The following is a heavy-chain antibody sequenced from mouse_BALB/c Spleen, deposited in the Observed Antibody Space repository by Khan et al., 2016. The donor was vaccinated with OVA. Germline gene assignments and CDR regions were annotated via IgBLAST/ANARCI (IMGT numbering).Heavy chain of an antibody. CDR2: IDPANDNS. V-gene: IGHV14-3*02. CDR3: APAGTGDYFDY. CDR1: GFNIKDTH. Sequence: EVQLVESGAELVKPGASVKLSCTASGFNIKDTHMHWVKQRPEQGLEWIGRIDPANDNSKYDPRFQGKATITADTSSNTAYLHLSSLPSEDTVVYYCAPAGTGDYFDYWGQGTTLTVSS. D-gene: IGHD4-1*01. J-gene: IGHJ2*01.